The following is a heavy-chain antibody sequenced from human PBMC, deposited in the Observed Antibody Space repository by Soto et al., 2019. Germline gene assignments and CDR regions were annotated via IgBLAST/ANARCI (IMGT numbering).Heavy chain of an antibody. CDR1: GFTVSSNY. J-gene: IGHJ6*03. Sequence: PGGSLRLSCAASGFTVSSNYMSWVRQAPGKGLEWVSVIYSGGSTYYADPVKGRFTISRHNSKNTLYLQMNSLRAEDTAVYYCAREDRFYSSAYYYYYMDVWGKGTTVTVSS. CDR3: AREDRFYSSAYYYYYMDV. CDR2: IYSGGST. V-gene: IGHV3-53*04. D-gene: IGHD4-4*01.